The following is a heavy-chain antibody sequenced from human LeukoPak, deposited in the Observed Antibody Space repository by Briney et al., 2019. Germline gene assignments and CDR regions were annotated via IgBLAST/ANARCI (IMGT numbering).Heavy chain of an antibody. D-gene: IGHD3-22*01. CDR1: GGSITGYY. Sequence: SETLSLTCAVYGGSITGYYWSWIRQTPGRGLEWVGEIHYTGATSYNPSLKSRVTISLDTSKNQFSLNLNSVTAADTAVYYCARADYDTSAYYYTFDYWGQGTLVTVSS. V-gene: IGHV4-34*01. CDR2: IHYTGAT. J-gene: IGHJ4*02. CDR3: ARADYDTSAYYYTFDY.